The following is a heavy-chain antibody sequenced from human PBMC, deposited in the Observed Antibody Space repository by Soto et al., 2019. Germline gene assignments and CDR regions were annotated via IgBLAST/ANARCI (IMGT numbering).Heavy chain of an antibody. CDR3: AKEVSLGSTVDLGY. V-gene: IGHV3-23*01. J-gene: IGHJ4*02. D-gene: IGHD7-27*01. Sequence: GGSLRLSCAASGFTFSIFAMSWVRQSPGKGLEWVSTISGSGGSTYYADAVKGRFTISRDNSMGTLYLQMKSLRVEDAAIYYCAKEVSLGSTVDLGYWGQGALVTVSS. CDR1: GFTFSIFA. CDR2: ISGSGGST.